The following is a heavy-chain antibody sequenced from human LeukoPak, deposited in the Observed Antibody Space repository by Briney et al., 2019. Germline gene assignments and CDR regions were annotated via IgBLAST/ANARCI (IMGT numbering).Heavy chain of an antibody. V-gene: IGHV3-30*02. CDR2: IRYDGSKK. Sequence: GGSLRLSCAASGFTFSSYVMHWVRQAPGKGLEWVAFIRYDGSKKYYGDSVKGRFTISRDNSKNTVYLQMNSLRTEDTAVYYCAKDLEAYCGGDCPLHLDYWGQGTLVTVSS. J-gene: IGHJ4*02. CDR3: AKDLEAYCGGDCPLHLDY. D-gene: IGHD2-21*02. CDR1: GFTFSSYV.